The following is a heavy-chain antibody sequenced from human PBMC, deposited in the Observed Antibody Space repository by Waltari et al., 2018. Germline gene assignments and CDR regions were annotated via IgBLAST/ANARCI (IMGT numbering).Heavy chain of an antibody. J-gene: IGHJ3*02. D-gene: IGHD3-3*01. Sequence: QVQLQESGPGLVKPSETLSLTCTVSGYSISSGYYWGWIRQPPGKGLEWIGSIYHSGSTYYNPSLKSRVTISVDTSKNQFSLKLSSVTAADTAVYYCARYDFWSGYYTGSRPDAFDIWGQGTMVTVSS. CDR1: GYSISSGYY. CDR3: ARYDFWSGYYTGSRPDAFDI. V-gene: IGHV4-38-2*02. CDR2: IYHSGST.